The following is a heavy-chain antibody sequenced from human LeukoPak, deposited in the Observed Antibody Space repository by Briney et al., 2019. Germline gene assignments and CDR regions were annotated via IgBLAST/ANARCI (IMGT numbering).Heavy chain of an antibody. CDR3: ARDPEPLGYPPGAFDI. D-gene: IGHD1-14*01. CDR2: IIPIFGTA. CDR1: GGTFSSYA. Sequence: ASVKVSCKASGGTFSSYAISWVRQAPGQGLEWMGGIIPIFGTANYAQKFQGRVTITADESTSTAYMELSSLRSEDTAVYYCARDPEPLGYPPGAFDIWGQGTMVTVSS. V-gene: IGHV1-69*13. J-gene: IGHJ3*02.